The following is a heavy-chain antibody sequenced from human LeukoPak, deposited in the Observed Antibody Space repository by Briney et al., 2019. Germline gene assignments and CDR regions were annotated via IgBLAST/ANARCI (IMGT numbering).Heavy chain of an antibody. CDR2: RSYDGSNK. J-gene: IGHJ4*02. D-gene: IGHD5-18*01. CDR3: TRGGGIYSYGRYYFDY. CDR1: GFTFSSYA. V-gene: IGHV3-30-3*01. Sequence: GGSLRLSCAASGFTFSSYAMHWVRRAPGKGLEWAAVRSYDGSNKYYADSVKGRFTISRDNSKNTLYLQMNSLRAEDTAVYYCTRGGGIYSYGRYYFDYWGQGTLVTVSS.